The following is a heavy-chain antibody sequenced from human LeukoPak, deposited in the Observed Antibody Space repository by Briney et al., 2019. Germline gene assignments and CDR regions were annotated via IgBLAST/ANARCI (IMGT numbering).Heavy chain of an antibody. J-gene: IGHJ4*02. CDR3: AREWGTGSGTYYEHY. CDR2: ISTYNGNT. V-gene: IGHV1-18*01. D-gene: IGHD3-10*01. CDR1: GYTFTSYG. Sequence: ASVKVSCKASGYTFTSYGISWVRQAPGQGLEWMGWISTYNGNTNYAQKLQGRVIMTTDTSTTTAYMELRSLRSDDTAMYYCAREWGTGSGTYYEHYWGQGTLVTVSS.